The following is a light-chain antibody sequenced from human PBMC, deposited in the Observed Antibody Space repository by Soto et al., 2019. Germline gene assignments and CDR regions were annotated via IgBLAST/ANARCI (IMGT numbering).Light chain of an antibody. J-gene: IGLJ1*01. CDR3: QSYDRSLGGNSV. V-gene: IGLV1-40*01. CDR2: SNV. CDR1: RSNIGAGYD. Sequence: QSVLAQPPSVSGAPGQRVTISCTGSRSNIGAGYDVHWYQQLPGTAPKLLVYSNVDRPSGVPDRFPGSKSGTSASLAITGLQAEDEADYYCQSYDRSLGGNSVFGTGTEVTVL.